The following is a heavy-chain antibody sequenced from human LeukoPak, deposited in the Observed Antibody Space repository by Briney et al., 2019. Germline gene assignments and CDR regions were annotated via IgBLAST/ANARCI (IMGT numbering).Heavy chain of an antibody. CDR1: GGSISSSSYY. V-gene: IGHV4-39*07. CDR2: IYYSGST. D-gene: IGHD3-22*01. Sequence: SETLSLTCTVSGGSISSSSYYWGWIRQPPGKGLVWIGSIYYSGSTYYNPSLKSRVTISVDTSKTQFSLNLSSVTAADTAMYYCSSSDSSGYYYLTWGQGTLVTVSS. J-gene: IGHJ4*02. CDR3: SSSDSSGYYYLT.